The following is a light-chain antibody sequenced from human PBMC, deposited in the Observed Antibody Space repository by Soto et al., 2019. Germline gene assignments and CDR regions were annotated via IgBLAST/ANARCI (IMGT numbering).Light chain of an antibody. CDR1: SSDVGDYNY. V-gene: IGLV2-14*01. Sequence: QSVLTQPASVSGSPGQSITISCTGTSSDVGDYNYVSWCQHHPGKAPKLINYEVNNRPSGVSNRFSGSKSGSTASLTISGLQAEDEADYYCSSYTSISTYVFGTGTKVTVL. CDR2: EVN. CDR3: SSYTSISTYV. J-gene: IGLJ1*01.